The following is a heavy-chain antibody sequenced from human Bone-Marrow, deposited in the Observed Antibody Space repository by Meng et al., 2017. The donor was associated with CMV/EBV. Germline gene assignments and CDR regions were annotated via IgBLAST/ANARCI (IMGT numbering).Heavy chain of an antibody. D-gene: IGHD6-13*01. V-gene: IGHV1-2*02. CDR2: INPNSGGT. CDR1: GYTFTGYY. J-gene: IGHJ6*02. Sequence: ASVKVSCKASGYTFTGYYMHWVRQAPGQGLEWMGWINPNSGGTNYAQKFQGRVTMTRDMSISTAYMELSRLRSDDTAVYYCARDHRTYSSSWYVYYYYGMDVWGQGTAVTVSS. CDR3: ARDHRTYSSSWYVYYYYGMDV.